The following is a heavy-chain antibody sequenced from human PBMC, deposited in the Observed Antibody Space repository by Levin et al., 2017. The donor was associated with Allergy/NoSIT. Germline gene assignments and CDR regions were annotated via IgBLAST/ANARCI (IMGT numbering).Heavy chain of an antibody. Sequence: GESLKISCAASGFTFSSYSMNWVRQAPGKGLEWVSSISSSSSYIYYGDSVKGRFTISRDNAANSLYLQMNSLRAEDTAVYYCARDRESSGWYDYWGQGTLVTVSS. CDR1: GFTFSSYS. CDR3: ARDRESSGWYDY. CDR2: ISSSSSYI. J-gene: IGHJ4*02. V-gene: IGHV3-21*01. D-gene: IGHD6-19*01.